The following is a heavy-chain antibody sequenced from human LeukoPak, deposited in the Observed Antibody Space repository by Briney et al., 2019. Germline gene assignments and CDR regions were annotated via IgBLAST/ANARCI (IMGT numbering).Heavy chain of an antibody. CDR3: ARRLTSLGYFDL. D-gene: IGHD2-21*02. CDR2: ISGSDDST. J-gene: IGHJ2*01. V-gene: IGHV3-23*01. Sequence: GGSLRLSCAASGFTFSSYTMNWVRQAPGKGLEWVSVISGSDDSTYYADSVKGRFTISRDNSKNTLYLQMNSLRGDDTAVYYCARRLTSLGYFDLWGRGTVVTVSS. CDR1: GFTFSSYT.